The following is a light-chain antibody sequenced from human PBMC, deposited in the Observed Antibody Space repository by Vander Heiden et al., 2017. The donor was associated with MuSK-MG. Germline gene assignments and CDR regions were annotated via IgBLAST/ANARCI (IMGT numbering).Light chain of an antibody. CDR1: QSVSNNY. Sequence: ELVLTQSPGTLSLSPGEGATLSCRASQSVSNNYLAWYQQKPGRAPRLLIYGASRRATGIPDRFSGSGSGTDFSLTISRLEPEDFAVYYCQQYGSSPRTFGRGSKVEVK. CDR3: QQYGSSPRT. J-gene: IGKJ1*01. V-gene: IGKV3-20*01. CDR2: GAS.